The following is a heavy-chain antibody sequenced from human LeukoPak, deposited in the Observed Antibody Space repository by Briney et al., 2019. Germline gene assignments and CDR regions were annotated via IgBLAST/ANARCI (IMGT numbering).Heavy chain of an antibody. J-gene: IGHJ4*02. V-gene: IGHV4-39*07. CDR3: ARRDSSGSFDY. CDR1: GGSISSNSYY. Sequence: SETLSLTCTVSGGSISSNSYYWGWIRQPPGKGLEWLANIYNSGSTNYNPSLKSRVTISVDTSKNQFSLKLSSVTAADTAVYYCARRDSSGSFDYWGQGTLVTVSS. D-gene: IGHD3-22*01. CDR2: IYNSGST.